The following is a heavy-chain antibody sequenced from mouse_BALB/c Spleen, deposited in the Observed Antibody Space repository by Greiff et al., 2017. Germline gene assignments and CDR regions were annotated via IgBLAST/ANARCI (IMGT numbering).Heavy chain of an antibody. Sequence: EVHLVESGPELVKPGASVKMSCKASGYTFTSYVMHWVKQKPGQGLEWIGYINPYNDGTKYNEKFKGKATLTSDKSSSTAYMELSSLTSEDSAVYYCARRGLLLYWYFDVWGAGTTVTVSS. CDR2: INPYNDGT. J-gene: IGHJ1*01. D-gene: IGHD1-1*01. CDR1: GYTFTSYV. CDR3: ARRGLLLYWYFDV. V-gene: IGHV1-14*01.